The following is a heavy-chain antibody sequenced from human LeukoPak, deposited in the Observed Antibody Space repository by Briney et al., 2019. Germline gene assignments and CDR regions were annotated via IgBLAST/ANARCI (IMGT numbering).Heavy chain of an antibody. Sequence: SVKVSCMPSGGTFSSYAISWVRQAPGQGLEWMGGIIPIFGTANYAQKFQGRVTITADESTSTAYMELSSLRSEDTAVYYCARDYDILTGEDAFYILVEGTMVTVSS. V-gene: IGHV1-69*01. CDR1: GGTFSSYA. J-gene: IGHJ3*02. CDR2: IIPIFGTA. D-gene: IGHD3-9*01. CDR3: ARDYDILTGEDAFYI.